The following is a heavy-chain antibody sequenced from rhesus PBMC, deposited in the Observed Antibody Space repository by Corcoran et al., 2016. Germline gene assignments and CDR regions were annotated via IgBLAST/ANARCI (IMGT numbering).Heavy chain of an antibody. V-gene: IGHV4S12*01. D-gene: IGHD6-31*01. Sequence: QVKLQDSAPGLVTPLETLPLTCAVSVGSIRGGYYSGSWIRPHPGKGLEWIGGIYSSSANTYYNPSLKSRVTISTDTSKNQFSLKLSSVTAADAAVYYCAREGIAAALFDYWGPGVLVTVSS. CDR2: IYSSSANT. CDR1: VGSIRGGYYS. J-gene: IGHJ4*01. CDR3: AREGIAAALFDY.